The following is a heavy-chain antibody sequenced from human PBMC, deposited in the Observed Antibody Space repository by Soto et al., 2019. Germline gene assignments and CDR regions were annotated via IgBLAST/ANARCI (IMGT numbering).Heavy chain of an antibody. CDR3: AKQREHKTELDY. Sequence: PVVSLILACSSSVFTFVRYFIGWVRQAPGKGLEWVSLITDNGGSTYYADSVKGLFTISRDNTKNTLFLQMNSLRAEDTAVYYCAKQREHKTELDYWGQGALVTVSS. D-gene: IGHD1-26*01. J-gene: IGHJ4*02. V-gene: IGHV3-23*01. CDR2: ITDNGGST. CDR1: VFTFVRYF.